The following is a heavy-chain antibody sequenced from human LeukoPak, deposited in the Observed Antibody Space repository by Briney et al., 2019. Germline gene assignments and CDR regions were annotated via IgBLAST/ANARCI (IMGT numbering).Heavy chain of an antibody. D-gene: IGHD2-2*02. CDR1: GGIFSSYA. Sequence: ASVKVSCKASGGIFSSYAISWVRQAPGQGLEWMGGIIPIFGTANYAQKFQGRVTITADESTSTAYMELSSLRSEDTAVYYCARYCSSTSCYTADYYYGMDVWGQWTTVTVSS. CDR3: ARYCSSTSCYTADYYYGMDV. CDR2: IIPIFGTA. J-gene: IGHJ6*02. V-gene: IGHV1-69*13.